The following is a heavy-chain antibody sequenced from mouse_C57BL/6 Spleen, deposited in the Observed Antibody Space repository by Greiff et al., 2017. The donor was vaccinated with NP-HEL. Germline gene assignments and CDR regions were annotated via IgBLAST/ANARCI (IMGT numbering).Heavy chain of an antibody. V-gene: IGHV1-15*01. J-gene: IGHJ2*01. D-gene: IGHD2-2*01. Sequence: VQLQQSGAELVRPGASVTLSCKASGYTFTDYEMHWVKQTPVHGLEWIGAIDPETGGTAYNQKFKGKAILTADKSSSTAYMELRSLTSEDSAVYYCTRAWLRQNYWGQGTTLTVSS. CDR1: GYTFTDYE. CDR2: IDPETGGT. CDR3: TRAWLRQNY.